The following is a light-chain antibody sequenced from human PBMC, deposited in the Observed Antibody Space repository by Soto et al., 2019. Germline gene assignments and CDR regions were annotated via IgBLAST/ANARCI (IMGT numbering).Light chain of an antibody. CDR2: SAS. Sequence: DIQMTQSPSSLSASVGDRVTITCRASQSIGDYLSWHQHRPGKAPRLLIYSASSLHSGVPSRFSGNGSGTDFTLTISSLQPEDFATYYCQQSYSLWTFGQGTKVEI. CDR3: QQSYSLWT. J-gene: IGKJ1*01. V-gene: IGKV1-39*01. CDR1: QSIGDY.